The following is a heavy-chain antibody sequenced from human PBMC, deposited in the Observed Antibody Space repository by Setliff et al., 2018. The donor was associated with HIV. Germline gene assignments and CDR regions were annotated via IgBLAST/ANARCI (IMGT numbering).Heavy chain of an antibody. D-gene: IGHD2-21*02. Sequence: GGSLRLSCEASGFIFSNHDFHWVRQAAAKGLEWVAAIGTGGDTYYVDSRKGRFTITRENARNSLYLKMNSLRAGDTAVYYCARQAYCGYDCYWRAWFDPWGQGTLVTVSS. CDR3: ARQAYCGYDCYWRAWFDP. V-gene: IGHV3-13*01. J-gene: IGHJ5*02. CDR2: IGTGGDT. CDR1: GFIFSNHD.